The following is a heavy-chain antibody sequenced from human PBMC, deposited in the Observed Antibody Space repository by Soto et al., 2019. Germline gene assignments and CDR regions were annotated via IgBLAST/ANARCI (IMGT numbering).Heavy chain of an antibody. CDR1: GFTFSSYW. Sequence: EVQLVESGGGLVQPGGSLRLSCAASGFTFSSYWMHWVRQAPGKGLVWVSRINSDGSSTSYADSVKGRFTISRDNAKNTLYLQMNSLRAEDTAVYYCASNGLTRSYWDASDIWGQGTMVTVSS. V-gene: IGHV3-74*01. J-gene: IGHJ3*02. CDR2: INSDGSST. D-gene: IGHD1-26*01. CDR3: ASNGLTRSYWDASDI.